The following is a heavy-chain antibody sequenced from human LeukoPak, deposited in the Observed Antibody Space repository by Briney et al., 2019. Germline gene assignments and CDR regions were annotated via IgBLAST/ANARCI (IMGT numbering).Heavy chain of an antibody. CDR3: ARSYSSSWPIDI. Sequence: PSETLPLTCTVSGGSISSYYWSWIRQPPGKGLEWIGYIYYSGSTNYNPSLKSRVTISVDTSKNQFSLKLSSVTATDTAVYYCARSYSSSWPIDIWGQGTMVTVSS. D-gene: IGHD6-13*01. V-gene: IGHV4-59*01. J-gene: IGHJ3*02. CDR2: IYYSGST. CDR1: GGSISSYY.